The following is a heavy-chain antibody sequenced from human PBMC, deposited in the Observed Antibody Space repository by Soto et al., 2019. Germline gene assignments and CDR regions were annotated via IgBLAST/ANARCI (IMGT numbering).Heavy chain of an antibody. CDR2: ISGSGGST. J-gene: IGHJ6*03. Sequence: PGGSLRLSCAASGFTFSSYAMSWVRQAPGKGLEWVSAISGSGGSTYYADSVKGRFTISRDNSKNTLYLQMNSLRAEDTAVYYCAKANEYCSGGSCFIYYYYMDVWGKGTTVTVSS. V-gene: IGHV3-23*01. CDR3: AKANEYCSGGSCFIYYYYMDV. D-gene: IGHD2-15*01. CDR1: GFTFSSYA.